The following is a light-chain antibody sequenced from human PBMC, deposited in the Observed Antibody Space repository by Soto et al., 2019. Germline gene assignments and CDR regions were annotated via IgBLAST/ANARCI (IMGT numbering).Light chain of an antibody. Sequence: DIQMTQSPSFVSASVGDRVTLTCRASQAVSTWLAWYQQKPGDAPKLLIYAASTLQSGVPSRFSGSGSGTDFTLTIRSLQPEDFATYYCQQSNSFPRTFGGGTQVEIK. CDR2: AAS. V-gene: IGKV1-12*01. J-gene: IGKJ4*01. CDR3: QQSNSFPRT. CDR1: QAVSTW.